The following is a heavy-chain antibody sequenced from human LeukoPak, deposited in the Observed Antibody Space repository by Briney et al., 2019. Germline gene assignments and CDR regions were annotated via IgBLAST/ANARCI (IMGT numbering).Heavy chain of an antibody. J-gene: IGHJ4*02. V-gene: IGHV4-61*01. D-gene: IGHD4-17*01. Sequence: SETLSLTCTVSGGSVSSGNYYWSWIRQPPGKGLEWIGYMYYTGSTNYNPSLKSRVSISVDTSKNQFSLKLSSVTAADTAVYYCARDAGGDYAPNNYYFDYWGQGTLVTVSS. CDR2: MYYTGST. CDR3: ARDAGGDYAPNNYYFDY. CDR1: GGSVSSGNYY.